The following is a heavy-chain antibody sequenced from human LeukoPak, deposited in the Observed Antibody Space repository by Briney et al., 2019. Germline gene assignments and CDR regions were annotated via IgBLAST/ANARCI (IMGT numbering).Heavy chain of an antibody. CDR1: GFTFSSYG. CDR3: AKDHYYDSSGYSGLSDY. Sequence: GGSLRLSCAASGFTFSSYGMHWVRQAPGKGLEWVAVISYDGSNKYYADSVKGRFTISRGNSKNTLYLQMNSLRAEDTAVYYCAKDHYYDSSGYSGLSDYWGQGTLVTVSS. J-gene: IGHJ4*02. V-gene: IGHV3-30*18. CDR2: ISYDGSNK. D-gene: IGHD3-22*01.